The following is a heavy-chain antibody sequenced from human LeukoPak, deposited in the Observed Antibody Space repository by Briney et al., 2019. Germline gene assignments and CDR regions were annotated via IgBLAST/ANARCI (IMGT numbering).Heavy chain of an antibody. CDR2: ISSSGGST. CDR3: AKEHSSSWDNFDY. Sequence: GGSLRLSCAASGFTFSSYAMTWVRQAPGKGLEWVSAISSSGGSTYYADSVKGRFTISRDNSKNTLYLQMNSLRAEDTAVYYCAKEHSSSWDNFDYWGQGTLVTVSS. D-gene: IGHD6-13*01. CDR1: GFTFSSYA. J-gene: IGHJ4*02. V-gene: IGHV3-23*01.